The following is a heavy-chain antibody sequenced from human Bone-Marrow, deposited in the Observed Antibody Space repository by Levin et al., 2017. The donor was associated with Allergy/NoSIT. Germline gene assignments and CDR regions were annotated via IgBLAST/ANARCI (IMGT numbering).Heavy chain of an antibody. V-gene: IGHV3-23*01. J-gene: IGHJ4*02. CDR2: IGGSVGRT. CDR3: AKDDKYIWGSRSYFDY. Sequence: PGGSLRLSCAVSGFTFGNYAMSWVRQAPGKGLEWVSTIGGSVGRTYYADSVKGRFTISRDYSKNTLYLQMKSLRVEDTAIYYCAKDDKYIWGSRSYFDYWGQGTLVTVSS. D-gene: IGHD3-16*01. CDR1: GFTFGNYA.